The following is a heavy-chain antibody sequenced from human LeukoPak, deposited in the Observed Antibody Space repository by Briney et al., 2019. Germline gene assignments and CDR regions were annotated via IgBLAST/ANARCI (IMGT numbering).Heavy chain of an antibody. J-gene: IGHJ4*02. CDR2: IIPIFGTA. V-gene: IGHV1-69*01. CDR1: GGTFSSYA. D-gene: IGHD6-13*01. Sequence: SVKVSCKASGGTFSSYAISWVRQAPGQGLEWMGGIIPIFGTANYAQKSQGRVTITADESTSTAYMELSSLRSGDTAVYYCARDSSSSWYPVTEYYYFDYWGQGTLVTVSS. CDR3: ARDSSSSWYPVTEYYYFDY.